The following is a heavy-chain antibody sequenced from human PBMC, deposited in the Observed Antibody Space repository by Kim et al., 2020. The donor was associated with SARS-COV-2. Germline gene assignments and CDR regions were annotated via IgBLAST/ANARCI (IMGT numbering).Heavy chain of an antibody. V-gene: IGHV3-23*01. CDR3: AKDLSPKKLRFLEWLPGGMGFDY. J-gene: IGHJ4*02. CDR1: GFTFSSYA. Sequence: GGSLRLSCAASGFTFSSYAMSWVRQAPGKGLEWVSAISGSGGSTYYADSVKGRFTISRDNYKNTLYLQMNSLRAEDTAVYYCAKDLSPKKLRFLEWLPGGMGFDYWGQGTLVTVSS. D-gene: IGHD3-3*01. CDR2: ISGSGGST.